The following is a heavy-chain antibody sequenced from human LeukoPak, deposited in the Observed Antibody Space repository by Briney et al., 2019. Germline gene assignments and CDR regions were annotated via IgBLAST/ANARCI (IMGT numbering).Heavy chain of an antibody. V-gene: IGHV1-2*02. CDR2: IYPYSGDT. D-gene: IGHD3-22*01. J-gene: IGHJ3*02. CDR3: ALKYYYDSSGYYFRGAFDI. CDR1: GYTFTGYY. Sequence: ASVPVSCKASGYTFTGYYIHWVRQAPGQGLEWMGWIYPYSGDTNYAQNFQGRVTMIRDTSISTAYMELSRLRSDDTAVYYCALKYYYDSSGYYFRGAFDIWGQGTMVTVSS.